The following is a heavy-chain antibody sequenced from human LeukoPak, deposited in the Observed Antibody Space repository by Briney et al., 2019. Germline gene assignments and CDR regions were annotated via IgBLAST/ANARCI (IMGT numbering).Heavy chain of an antibody. Sequence: GGSLRLSCVDSRFTFSSYWMSWVRQAPGKGLEWVANIKQDGSEIYYGDSVKGRFTISRDNAKNSLYLQMNSLRAEDAAVYYCAKDRPNYYESNGHYYRRNGDYWGQGTLVTVSS. CDR3: AKDRPNYYESNGHYYRRNGDY. V-gene: IGHV3-7*03. J-gene: IGHJ4*02. CDR2: IKQDGSEI. CDR1: RFTFSSYW. D-gene: IGHD3-22*01.